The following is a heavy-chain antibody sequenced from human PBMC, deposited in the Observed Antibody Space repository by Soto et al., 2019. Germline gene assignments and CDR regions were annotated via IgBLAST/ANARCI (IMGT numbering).Heavy chain of an antibody. D-gene: IGHD2-8*01. CDR1: GFSVSDNY. CDR3: ARDPGYGRGVSFDP. CDR2: IYSSGDT. J-gene: IGHJ5*02. V-gene: IGHV3-66*01. Sequence: EVQLVESGGGLVQPGGSLRLSCAASGFSVSDNYMSWVRQAPGKGLEWISVIYSSGDTYYADSVKGRLTISRANSRNTPNLQINDLRVEDTAIYYCARDPGYGRGVSFDPWGQGIPVTVSS.